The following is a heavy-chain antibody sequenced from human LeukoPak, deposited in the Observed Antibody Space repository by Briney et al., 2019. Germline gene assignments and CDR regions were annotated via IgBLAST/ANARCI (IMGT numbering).Heavy chain of an antibody. J-gene: IGHJ3*02. CDR1: GFTFSSYA. Sequence: GGSLRLSCVDSGFTFSSYAMSWVRQVPGKGLEWVSGISDSGGSTYYADSVKGRFTISRDNSKNTLYLQMNSLRAEDTAVYYCAIGTYGSGSRRAFDIWGQGTMVTVSS. CDR2: ISDSGGST. D-gene: IGHD3-10*01. V-gene: IGHV3-23*01. CDR3: AIGTYGSGSRRAFDI.